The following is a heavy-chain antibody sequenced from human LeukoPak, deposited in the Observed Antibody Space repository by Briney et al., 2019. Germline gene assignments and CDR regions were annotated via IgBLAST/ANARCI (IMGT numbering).Heavy chain of an antibody. CDR1: GFNFNAYA. J-gene: IGHJ5*02. CDR2: IAYDGGNR. V-gene: IGHV3-30*04. Sequence: GGSLRLSCAASGFNFNAYAMHWVRQAPGKGLEWVAVIAYDGGNRFYGKSVKGRFTISRDNSKNTVYLQMNSLRGDDTAVYYCARDREARYWFDPWGQGTLVTVSS. D-gene: IGHD6-6*01. CDR3: ARDREARYWFDP.